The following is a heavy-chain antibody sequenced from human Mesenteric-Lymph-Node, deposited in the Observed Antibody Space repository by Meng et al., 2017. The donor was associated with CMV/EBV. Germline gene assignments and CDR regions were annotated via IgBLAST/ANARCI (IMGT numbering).Heavy chain of an antibody. D-gene: IGHD2-2*01. CDR3: AGLVVPGDV. J-gene: IGHJ6*02. CDR1: GGSISSYS. V-gene: IGHV4-34*01. CDR2: INHSGST. Sequence: GSLRLSCTVSGGSISSYSWSWIRQPPGKGLEWIGEINHSGSTNYNPSLKSRVTISVDTSKNQFSLNLNSVTAADTAVYYCAGLVVPGDVWGQGTTVTVSS.